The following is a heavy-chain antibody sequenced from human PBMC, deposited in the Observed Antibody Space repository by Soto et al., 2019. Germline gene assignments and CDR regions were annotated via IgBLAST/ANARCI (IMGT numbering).Heavy chain of an antibody. V-gene: IGHV3-48*02. CDR2: ISGSSSAI. Sequence: EVQLVESGGGLVQPGGSLRLSCAASGFNFNTYSMHWVRQAPGKGLEWLSYISGSSSAIYYADSVEGRFTISRDNAKNSLFLQMNSLRDEETAVYYWSIPPRTSSWAYYFVDWGHGTLVTVSS. CDR3: SIPPRTSSWAYYFVD. D-gene: IGHD6-13*01. CDR1: GFNFNTYS. J-gene: IGHJ4*01.